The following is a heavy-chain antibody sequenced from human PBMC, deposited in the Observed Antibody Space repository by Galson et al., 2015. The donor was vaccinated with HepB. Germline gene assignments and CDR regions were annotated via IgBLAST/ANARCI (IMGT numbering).Heavy chain of an antibody. V-gene: IGHV3-30*18. J-gene: IGHJ6*04. Sequence: SLRLSCAASGFTFSSYGLHWVRQAPGKGLEWVADMSYDGSNKYYADSVKGRVTISRDNSKKTMYLQMNSLRAEDMAVYDCAKNGLLWTMDVWGKGTTVTVSS. CDR1: GFTFSSYG. CDR2: MSYDGSNK. D-gene: IGHD3-10*01. CDR3: AKNGLLWTMDV.